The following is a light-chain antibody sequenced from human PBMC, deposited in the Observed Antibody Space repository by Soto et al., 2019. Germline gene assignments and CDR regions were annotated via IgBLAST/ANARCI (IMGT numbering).Light chain of an antibody. V-gene: IGLV1-44*01. J-gene: IGLJ2*01. CDR1: SSNIGSGS. CDR2: NNN. Sequence: QSVLTQPPSVSGTPGQRVTISCSGSSSNIGSGSVNWYQQLPGTAPKLLIFNNNQWPSGVPDRFSGSKSGTSASLAISGLQSEDEADYYCTAWDVSLEGPVFGGGTKLTVL. CDR3: TAWDVSLEGPV.